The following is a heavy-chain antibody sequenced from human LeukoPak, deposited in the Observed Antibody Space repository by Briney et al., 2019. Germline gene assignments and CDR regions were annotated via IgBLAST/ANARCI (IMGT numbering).Heavy chain of an antibody. CDR2: IYYSGST. V-gene: IGHV4-39*01. J-gene: IGHJ5*02. CDR1: GGSISSSSYY. CDR3: ARLRDWFDP. Sequence: SETLSLTCTVSGGSISSSSYYWGWVRQPPGKGLEWIGSIYYSGSTYYNPSLKSRVTISVDTSKNQFSLKLSSVTAADTAVYYCARLRDWFDPWGQGTLVTVSS.